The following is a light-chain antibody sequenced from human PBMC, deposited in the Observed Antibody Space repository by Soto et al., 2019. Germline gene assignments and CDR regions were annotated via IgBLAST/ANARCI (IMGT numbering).Light chain of an antibody. Sequence: QSVLTQPASVSGSPGQSITISCTGNSSDVGGYNYVSWYQQHPGKAPKLMIYDVSNRPSGVSNRVSGSKSGNTASLTISGLQAEDEADYYCSSYTSSSTLVFGTGTKVTVL. CDR2: DVS. CDR1: SSDVGGYNY. CDR3: SSYTSSSTLV. J-gene: IGLJ1*01. V-gene: IGLV2-14*01.